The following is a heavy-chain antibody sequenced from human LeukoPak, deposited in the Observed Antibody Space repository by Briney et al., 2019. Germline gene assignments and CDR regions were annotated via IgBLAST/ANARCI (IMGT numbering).Heavy chain of an antibody. V-gene: IGHV3-21*01. D-gene: IGHD3-16*01. CDR1: GFTVSNNY. J-gene: IGHJ6*03. CDR3: ARCLSPCLAGHSFMDV. Sequence: GGSLRLSCAASGFTVSNNYMSWVRQAPGEGLEWVSSIERSSTYIYYADSVKGRFTISRDNSKNSLYLDMNNLRAEDTAIYYCARCLSPCLAGHSFMDVWGKGTTVTVSS. CDR2: IERSSTYI.